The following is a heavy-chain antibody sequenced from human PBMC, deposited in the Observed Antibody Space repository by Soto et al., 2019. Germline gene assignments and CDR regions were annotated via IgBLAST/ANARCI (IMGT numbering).Heavy chain of an antibody. CDR3: AKEVGIQLWLRGYYYGMDV. J-gene: IGHJ6*02. CDR2: ISYDGNNK. CDR1: GFTFSSYG. Sequence: PGGSLRLSCAASGFTFSSYGMHWVRQASGKGLEWVAFISYDGNNKYYADSVKGRFTISRDNSKNTLYLQMNSLRAEDTAVYYCAKEVGIQLWLRGYYYGMDVWGQGTTVTVSS. D-gene: IGHD5-18*01. V-gene: IGHV3-30*18.